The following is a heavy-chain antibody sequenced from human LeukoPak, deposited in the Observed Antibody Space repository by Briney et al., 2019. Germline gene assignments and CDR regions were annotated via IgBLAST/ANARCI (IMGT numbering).Heavy chain of an antibody. Sequence: SETLSLTCNVSGGSIRGYYWSWIRQPPGKGLEWIGYIYSSGSTNYNPSLKSRVTISVDTSKNQFSLKLSSVTAADTAVYYCARGRSTVVTQPFDYWGQGTLVTVSS. CDR3: ARGRSTVVTQPFDY. J-gene: IGHJ4*02. CDR2: IYSSGST. CDR1: GGSIRGYY. V-gene: IGHV4-59*12. D-gene: IGHD4-23*01.